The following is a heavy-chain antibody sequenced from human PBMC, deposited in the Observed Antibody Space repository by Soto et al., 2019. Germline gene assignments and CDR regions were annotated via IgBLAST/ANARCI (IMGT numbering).Heavy chain of an antibody. V-gene: IGHV3-21*01. J-gene: IGHJ5*02. D-gene: IGHD6-19*01. CDR3: ATDLVAGAVAGTRWFDP. CDR2: ISSSGSYI. CDR1: GVTFSSYS. Sequence: GVSLGLSCAASGVTFSSYSMNRVRQAPGKGLECVSSISSSGSYIYYADSVKGRFTISRDNAKNSLYLQMNSLRAEDTAVYYCATDLVAGAVAGTRWFDPWGQGTLVTVSS.